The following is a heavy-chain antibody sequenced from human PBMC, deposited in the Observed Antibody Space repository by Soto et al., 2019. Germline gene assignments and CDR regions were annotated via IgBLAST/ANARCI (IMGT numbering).Heavy chain of an antibody. CDR3: AHSGETGFNYYGMDV. Sequence: TLSLTCTVSGGSISSGDYYWSWIRQPPGKALEWLALIDWDDDKYYSPSLKSRLTITKDTSKNQVVLTMTNMDPVDTATYYCAHSGETGFNYYGMDVWGQGTTVTVSS. CDR2: IDWDDDK. CDR1: GGSISSGDYY. D-gene: IGHD3-10*01. J-gene: IGHJ6*02. V-gene: IGHV2-70*12.